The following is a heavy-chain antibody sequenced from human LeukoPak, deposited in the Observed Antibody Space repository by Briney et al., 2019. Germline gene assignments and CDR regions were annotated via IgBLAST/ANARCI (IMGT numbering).Heavy chain of an antibody. V-gene: IGHV3-33*01. CDR2: IWYDGSNK. CDR1: GFTFSSYG. J-gene: IGHJ4*02. D-gene: IGHD3-22*01. Sequence: GGSLRLSCAASGFTFSSYGMHWVRQAPGKGLEWVAVIWYDGSNKYYADSVKGRFTISRDNSKNTLYLQMNSLRAEDTAVYFCARGRPHDGSTYYGGIYFDYWGQGTLVTVSS. CDR3: ARGRPHDGSTYYGGIYFDY.